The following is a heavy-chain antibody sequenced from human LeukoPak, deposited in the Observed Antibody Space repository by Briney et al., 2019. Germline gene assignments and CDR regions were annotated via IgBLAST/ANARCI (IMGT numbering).Heavy chain of an antibody. CDR2: INHSGST. V-gene: IGHV4-34*01. J-gene: IGHJ4*02. CDR1: GGSFSGYY. D-gene: IGHD1-26*01. CDR3: ARDPLGGATIVDY. Sequence: PSETLSLTCAVYGGSFSGYYWSWIRQPPGKGLEWIGEINHSGSTNYNPSLKSRVTISVDTSKNQFSLKLSSVTAADTAVYYCARDPLGGATIVDYWGQGTLVTVSS.